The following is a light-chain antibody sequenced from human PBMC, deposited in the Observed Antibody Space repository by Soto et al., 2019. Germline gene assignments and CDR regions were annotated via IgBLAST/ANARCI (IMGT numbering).Light chain of an antibody. CDR1: SNDIGGYNY. CDR3: SSYSSTSTRRL. V-gene: IGLV2-14*03. CDR2: DVT. J-gene: IGLJ1*01. Sequence: QSVLTQPASVSGSPGQSITIPCTGTSNDIGGYNYVSWYQQFPGKAPKLIIYDVTNRPSGVSFRFSGSKSGNTASLTISGLQAEDEAGCSSYSSTSTRRLFGAGTKVTDL.